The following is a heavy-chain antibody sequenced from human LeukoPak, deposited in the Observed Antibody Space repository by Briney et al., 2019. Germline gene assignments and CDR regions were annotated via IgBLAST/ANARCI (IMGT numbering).Heavy chain of an antibody. CDR3: HADSSSWEDFDY. J-gene: IGHJ4*02. D-gene: IGHD6-13*01. V-gene: IGHV3-30*03. Sequence: GSLRLSCAASGFTFSAYAMHWVRQAPGKGLEWVAVISYDGSNKYYADSVKGRFTISRDNSKNTLYLQMNSLRAEDTAVYYCHADSSSWEDFDYWGQGTLVTVSS. CDR2: ISYDGSNK. CDR1: GFTFSAYA.